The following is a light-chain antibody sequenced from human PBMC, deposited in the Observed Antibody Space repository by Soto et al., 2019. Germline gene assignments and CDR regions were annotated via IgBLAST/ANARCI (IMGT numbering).Light chain of an antibody. CDR1: SSDVGGYNF. CDR2: DVT. CDR3: SSYTSSGTDV. J-gene: IGLJ1*01. Sequence: QSVLTQPASVSGSPGQSISISCIGTSSDVGGYNFVSWYQQHPGKAPKLMIYDVTSRPSGVSNRFSGSKSGNTASLTISGLQAEDEADYYCSSYTSSGTDVFGTGTKLTVL. V-gene: IGLV2-14*01.